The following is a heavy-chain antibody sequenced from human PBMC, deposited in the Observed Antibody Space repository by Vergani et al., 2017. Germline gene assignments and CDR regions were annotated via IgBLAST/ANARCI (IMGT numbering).Heavy chain of an antibody. Sequence: QVQLQESGPGLVKPSETLSLTCTVSNYSISRGYFWGWIRRPPGKGLEWIASFHHTGMTYNNPSLKSRVTISVDTSKNLISLKLNSVTAADTALYCCARHGGSCNFYHLFDSWGQGTLVTVSS. CDR1: NYSISRGYF. D-gene: IGHD2-2*01. CDR3: ARHGGSCNFYHLFDS. J-gene: IGHJ4*02. CDR2: FHHTGMT. V-gene: IGHV4-38-2*02.